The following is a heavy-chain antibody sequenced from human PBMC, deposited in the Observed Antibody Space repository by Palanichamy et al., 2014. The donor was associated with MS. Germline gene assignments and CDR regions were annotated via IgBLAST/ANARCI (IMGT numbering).Heavy chain of an antibody. Sequence: VHLVQSGAEMKKPGASVKVSCKASGYSFSTSVGIHWVRQAPGQGLEWMGWINAGDGDAKYSKKFQARFTITRDTSASTAYMELSSLRSEDTAMYYCVRDEMYGPYYFDHWGQGTLITVSS. D-gene: IGHD2-8*01. CDR3: VRDEMYGPYYFDH. V-gene: IGHV1-3*01. J-gene: IGHJ4*02. CDR2: INAGDGDA. CDR1: GYSFSTSVG.